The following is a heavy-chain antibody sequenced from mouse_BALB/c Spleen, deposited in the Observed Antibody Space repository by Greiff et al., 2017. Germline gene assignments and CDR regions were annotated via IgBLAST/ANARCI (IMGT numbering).Heavy chain of an antibody. CDR1: GFSLTSYG. D-gene: IGHD2-4*01. Sequence: QVQLKESGPGLVAPSQSLSITCTVSGFSLTSYGVHWVRQPPGKGLEWLGVIWAGGSTNYNSALMSRLSISKDNSKSQVFLKMNSLQTDDTAMYYCAGYYDWFAYWGQGTLVTVSA. CDR2: IWAGGST. V-gene: IGHV2-9*02. J-gene: IGHJ3*01. CDR3: AGYYDWFAY.